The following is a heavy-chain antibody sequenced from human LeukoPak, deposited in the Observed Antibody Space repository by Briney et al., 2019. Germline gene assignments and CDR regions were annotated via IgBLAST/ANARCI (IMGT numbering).Heavy chain of an antibody. CDR3: ARVLWNGDYPRFDY. D-gene: IGHD4-17*01. CDR2: ISSSSSTI. CDR1: GFTFSSYA. V-gene: IGHV3-48*01. Sequence: GGSLRLSCAASGFTFSSYAMHWVRQAPGKGLEWVSYISSSSSTIYYADSVKGRFTISRDNSKNTLYLQMNSLRAEDTAVYYCARVLWNGDYPRFDYWGQGTLVTVSS. J-gene: IGHJ4*02.